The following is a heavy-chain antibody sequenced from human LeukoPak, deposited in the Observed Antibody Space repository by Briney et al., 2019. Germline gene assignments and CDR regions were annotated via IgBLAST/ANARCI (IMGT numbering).Heavy chain of an antibody. J-gene: IGHJ5*02. CDR3: AKDRHAPGRYCSSAICFPFDI. CDR2: ISGSGSST. CDR1: GFTFSSYD. V-gene: IGHV3-23*01. Sequence: PGGSLRLSCAASGFTFSSYDMSWIRQAPGKGLERVSVISGSGSSTYYADSVKGRVTISRDNSKSTMYLQMNSLRAEDTAVYYCAKDRHAPGRYCSSAICFPFDIWGQGTLVTVSS. D-gene: IGHD2-2*01.